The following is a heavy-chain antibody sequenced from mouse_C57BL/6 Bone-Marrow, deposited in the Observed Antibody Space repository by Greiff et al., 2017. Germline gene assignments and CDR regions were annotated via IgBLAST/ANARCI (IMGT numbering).Heavy chain of an antibody. CDR3: TRRAY. CDR1: GYTFTDYE. J-gene: IGHJ3*01. CDR2: IDPETGGT. Sequence: QVQLKESGAELVRPGASVTLSCKASGYTFTDYEMHWVKQTPVHGLEWIGAIDPETGGTAYNQKFKGKAILTADKSSSTAYMELRSLTSEDSAVYYCTRRAYWGQGTLVTVSA. V-gene: IGHV1-15*01.